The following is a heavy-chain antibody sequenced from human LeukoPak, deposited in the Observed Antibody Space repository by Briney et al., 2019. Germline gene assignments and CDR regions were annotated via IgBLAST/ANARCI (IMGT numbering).Heavy chain of an antibody. CDR2: ISAYNGNT. CDR3: ARRKYYYDSSGYYSRLYYFDY. D-gene: IGHD3-22*01. Sequence: PVASVKVSCKASGYTFTSYYMHWVRQAPGQGLEWMGWISAYNGNTNYAQKFQGRVTITADESTSTAYMELSSLRSEDTAVYYCARRKYYYDSSGYYSRLYYFDYWGQGTLVTVSS. J-gene: IGHJ4*02. CDR1: GYTFTSYY. V-gene: IGHV1-18*04.